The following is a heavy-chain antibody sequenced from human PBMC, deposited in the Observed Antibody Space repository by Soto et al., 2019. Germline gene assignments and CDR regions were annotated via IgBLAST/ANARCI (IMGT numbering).Heavy chain of an antibody. J-gene: IGHJ4*02. Sequence: SETLSLTCTVSGGSISSGDYYWSWIRQPPGKGLEWIGYIYYSGSTYYNPSLKSRVTISVDTSKNQFSLKLSSVTAADTAVYYCARRNWAYFLHDYWGQGTLVTVSS. V-gene: IGHV4-30-4*01. CDR3: ARRNWAYFLHDY. CDR2: IYYSGST. CDR1: GGSISSGDYY. D-gene: IGHD7-27*01.